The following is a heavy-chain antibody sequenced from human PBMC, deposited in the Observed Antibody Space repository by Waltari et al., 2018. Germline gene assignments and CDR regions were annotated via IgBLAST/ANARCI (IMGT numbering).Heavy chain of an antibody. D-gene: IGHD6-6*01. CDR2: IRSSSSYI. V-gene: IGHV3-21*01. J-gene: IGHJ3*02. CDR1: GFTFSTYS. CDR3: ARDRDNEYSSSPKAFDI. Sequence: EVQLVESGGGLVKPGGSLRLSCAASGFTFSTYSMNWVRQAPGKGLASVSSIRSSSSYIYYAASVKGRFTISRDNAKNSLYLQMNSLRAEDTAVYYCARDRDNEYSSSPKAFDIWGQGTMVTVSS.